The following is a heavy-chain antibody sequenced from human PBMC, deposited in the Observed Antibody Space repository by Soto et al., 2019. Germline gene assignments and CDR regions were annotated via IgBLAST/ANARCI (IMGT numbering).Heavy chain of an antibody. CDR3: AKDETCTNGVCYSYGSWSY. Sequence: GGSLRLSCAASGFTFSSYAMSWVRQAPGKGLEWVSAISGSGGSTYYADSVKGRFTISRDNSKNTLYLQMNSLRAEDTAVYYCAKDETCTNGVCYSYGSWSYWGQGTLVTVSS. CDR1: GFTFSSYA. D-gene: IGHD2-8*01. CDR2: ISGSGGST. V-gene: IGHV3-23*01. J-gene: IGHJ4*02.